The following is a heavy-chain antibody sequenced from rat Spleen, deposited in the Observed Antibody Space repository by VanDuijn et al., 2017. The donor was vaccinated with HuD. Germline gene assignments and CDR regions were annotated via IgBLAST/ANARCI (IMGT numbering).Heavy chain of an antibody. Sequence: EVQLVESGGDLVQPGRSLKLTCAASGFTFSNYYMAWIRQAPGKGLEWVASITNAAGKVYYPDSVKGRFTISRDNAKSTLYLQMDSLRSEDTASYYCVRQWYYFDYWGQGVMVTVSS. J-gene: IGHJ2*01. D-gene: IGHD1-1*01. CDR1: GFTFSNYY. CDR2: ITNAAGKV. CDR3: VRQWYYFDY. V-gene: IGHV5-25*01.